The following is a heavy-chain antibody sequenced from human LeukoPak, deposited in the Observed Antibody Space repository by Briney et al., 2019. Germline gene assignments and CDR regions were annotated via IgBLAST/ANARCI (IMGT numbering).Heavy chain of an antibody. CDR3: AKDNSPYDILTATPPYNWFDP. J-gene: IGHJ5*02. CDR2: ISGSCGST. Sequence: GESLRLTCAASGFTFSSYAMSWVCQAPSQGLEFVSAISGSCGSTYYADSVKGRFTISRDNSKNTLYLQMNSLRAEDTAVYYCAKDNSPYDILTATPPYNWFDPWGQGTLVTVSS. CDR1: GFTFSSYA. V-gene: IGHV3-23*01. D-gene: IGHD3-9*01.